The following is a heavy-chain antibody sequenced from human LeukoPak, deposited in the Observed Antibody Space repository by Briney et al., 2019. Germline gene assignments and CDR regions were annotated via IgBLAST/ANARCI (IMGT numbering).Heavy chain of an antibody. V-gene: IGHV5-51*01. J-gene: IGHJ4*02. CDR3: AIYYFEIRPYQGGGTYYFDY. D-gene: IGHD3-22*01. Sequence: PGESLKISCKGSGYKFTNYWIGWVRQMPGKGLEWMGIIYPGDSDTRYSPSFQGQVTISADTSINTAYLQWSSLKASDTAMYFCAIYYFEIRPYQGGGTYYFDYWGQGTLVTVSS. CDR1: GYKFTNYW. CDR2: IYPGDSDT.